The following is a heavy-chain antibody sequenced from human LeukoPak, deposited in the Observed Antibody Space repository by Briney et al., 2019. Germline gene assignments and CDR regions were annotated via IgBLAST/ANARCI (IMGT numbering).Heavy chain of an antibody. V-gene: IGHV1-18*01. CDR1: GYTFTSYG. CDR3: ARGNTMIVVVNAFDI. CDR2: ISAYNGNT. D-gene: IGHD3-22*01. Sequence: ASVKVSCKASGYTFTSYGISWVRQAPRQGLEWMGWISAYNGNTNYAQKLQGRVTMTTDTSTSTAYRELRSLRSDDTAVYYCARGNTMIVVVNAFDIWGQGTMVTVSS. J-gene: IGHJ3*02.